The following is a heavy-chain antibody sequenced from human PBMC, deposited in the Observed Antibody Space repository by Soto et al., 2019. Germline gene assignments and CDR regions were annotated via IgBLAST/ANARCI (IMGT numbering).Heavy chain of an antibody. Sequence: QVYLVQSGAEVRRPGASVKVSCTAFGYILTGYSLHWVRQAPGQGLEWLGWIDPNSGATNSAETFHGRVSMTRATSITAAYPALSSPRSADTAIYYCARGYGTSPNMELRFGMDVWGQGTTISVSS. CDR1: GYILTGYS. V-gene: IGHV1-2*02. D-gene: IGHD5-18*01. CDR3: ARGYGTSPNMELRFGMDV. J-gene: IGHJ6*02. CDR2: IDPNSGAT.